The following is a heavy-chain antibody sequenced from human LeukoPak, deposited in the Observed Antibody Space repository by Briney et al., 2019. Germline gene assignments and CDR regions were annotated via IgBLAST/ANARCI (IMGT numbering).Heavy chain of an antibody. V-gene: IGHV4-39*07. Sequence: SETLSLTCTVSGGSISSSSYYWGWIRQPPGKGLEWIGSIYYSGSTYYNPSLKSRVTISVDTSKNQFSLKLRSVTAADTAVYYCASSVLRFPNFDYWGQGTLVTVSS. CDR1: GGSISSSSYY. D-gene: IGHD3-3*01. CDR2: IYYSGST. CDR3: ASSVLRFPNFDY. J-gene: IGHJ4*02.